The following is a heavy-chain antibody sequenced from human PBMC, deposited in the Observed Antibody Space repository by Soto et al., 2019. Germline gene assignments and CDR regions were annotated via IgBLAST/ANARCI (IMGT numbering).Heavy chain of an antibody. J-gene: IGHJ4*02. Sequence: GGSLRLSCAASGFTFSSYWMSWVRQAPGKGLEWVANIKQDGSEKYYVDSVKGRFTISRDNAKNSLYLQMNSLRAEDTAVYYCAREAVAGIMYYFDYWGQGTLVTVSS. CDR3: AREAVAGIMYYFDY. V-gene: IGHV3-7*01. CDR1: GFTFSSYW. CDR2: IKQDGSEK. D-gene: IGHD6-19*01.